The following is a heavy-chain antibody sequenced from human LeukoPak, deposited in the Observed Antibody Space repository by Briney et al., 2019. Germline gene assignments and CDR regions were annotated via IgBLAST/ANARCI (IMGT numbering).Heavy chain of an antibody. D-gene: IGHD2-21*02. V-gene: IGHV1-2*02. CDR2: INPHSGGT. CDR1: GYTFTGYY. CDR3: AREEVVVTAMSAFDI. Sequence: GASVKVSCKASGYTFTGYYMHWVRQAPGQGLEWMGWINPHSGGTNYAQKFQGRVTMTSDTSISTAYMELSRLRSDDTAVYYCAREEVVVTAMSAFDIWGQGTMVTVSS. J-gene: IGHJ3*02.